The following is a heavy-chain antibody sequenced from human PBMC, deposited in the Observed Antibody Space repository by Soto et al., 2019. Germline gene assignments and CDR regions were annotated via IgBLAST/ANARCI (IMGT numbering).Heavy chain of an antibody. D-gene: IGHD2-21*01. CDR2: ISDSGGTT. CDR1: GFAFSSYA. J-gene: IGHJ6*01. CDR3: AKRGAEVEVGGHYGMDV. Sequence: EVQLLESGGGLVQPGGSLRLSCAASGFAFSSYAMRWVRQAPGKELEWVSAISDSGGTTFYAASVKGRFTISRDNSKNTLYLQMNCLRAEDTAVYYCAKRGAEVEVGGHYGMDVWGQGTTVTVSS. V-gene: IGHV3-23*01.